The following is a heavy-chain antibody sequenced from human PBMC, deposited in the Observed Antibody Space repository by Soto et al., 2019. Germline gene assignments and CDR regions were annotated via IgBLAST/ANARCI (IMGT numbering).Heavy chain of an antibody. CDR3: TRGRSMIANDDFEY. Sequence: GGSLRLACAASGFTFTRYSMNWVRQAPGKGLEWVSSISSTTNYIYYADSMKGRFTVSRDNAKNSVSLEMESLGVEDSALYHCTRGRSMIANDDFEYWGQGTQVTVSS. V-gene: IGHV3-21*01. CDR1: GFTFTRYS. D-gene: IGHD2-21*01. J-gene: IGHJ4*02. CDR2: ISSTTNYI.